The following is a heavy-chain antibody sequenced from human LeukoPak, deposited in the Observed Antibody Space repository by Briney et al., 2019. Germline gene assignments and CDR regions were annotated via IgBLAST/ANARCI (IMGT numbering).Heavy chain of an antibody. CDR3: ARAGQGYCTSASCYLSLDY. J-gene: IGHJ4*02. CDR1: GGSISSSNW. V-gene: IGHV4-4*02. CDR2: IYHSGST. Sequence: SGTLSLTCAVSGGSISSSNWWSWVRQPPGKGLEWIGQIYHSGSTNYNPSLKSRVAISVDKSKNQFSLNLNSVTAADTAVYYCARAGQGYCTSASCYLSLDYWGQETLVTVSS. D-gene: IGHD2-2*01.